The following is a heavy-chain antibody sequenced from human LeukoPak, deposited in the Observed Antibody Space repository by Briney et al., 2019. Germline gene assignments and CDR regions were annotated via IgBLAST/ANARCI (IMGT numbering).Heavy chain of an antibody. J-gene: IGHJ4*02. V-gene: IGHV1-2*02. CDR2: INPNSGGT. D-gene: IGHD3-22*01. CDR1: GYTFTGYY. CDR3: ARAFVGRTYYYDSSGSDIFDY. Sequence: GASVKVSCKASGYTFTGYYMHWVRQAPGQGLEWMGWINPNSGGTNYAQKFQGRVTMTRDTSISTAYMELSRLRSDDTAVYYCARAFVGRTYYYDSSGSDIFDYWGQGTLVTVSS.